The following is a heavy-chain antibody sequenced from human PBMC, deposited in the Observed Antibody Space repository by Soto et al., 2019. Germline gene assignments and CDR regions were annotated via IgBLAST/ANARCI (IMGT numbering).Heavy chain of an antibody. CDR3: ARDYGGNSGPPNY. CDR2: INAGNGNT. J-gene: IGHJ4*02. D-gene: IGHD4-17*01. V-gene: IGHV1-3*01. Sequence: SVKVSCKASGYTLTSYAMHWVRQAPGQRLEWMGWINAGNGNTKYSQKFQGRVTITRDTSASTAYMELSSLRSEDTAVYYCARDYGGNSGPPNYWGQGTLVTVSS. CDR1: GYTLTSYA.